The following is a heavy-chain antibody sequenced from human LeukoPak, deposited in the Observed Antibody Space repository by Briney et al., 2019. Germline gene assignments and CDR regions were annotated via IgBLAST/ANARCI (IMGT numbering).Heavy chain of an antibody. J-gene: IGHJ4*02. CDR2: IYPGDSDT. Sequence: NPGESLKIYCKCSGYSFTSYWIGWVRQMPGKGLEGMGIIYPGDSDTRYSPSFQGQVTISADKSISTAYLQWSSLKASDTAMYYCARALWPPDVCFDYWGQGTLVTVSS. CDR3: ARALWPPDVCFDY. CDR1: GYSFTSYW. D-gene: IGHD3-16*01. V-gene: IGHV5-51*01.